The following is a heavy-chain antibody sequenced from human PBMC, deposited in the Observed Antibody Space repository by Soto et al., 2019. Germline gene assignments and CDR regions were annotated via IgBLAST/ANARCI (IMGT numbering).Heavy chain of an antibody. CDR2: IIPIFGTA. CDR3: ARCPSGARQSRNYYYYGMDV. D-gene: IGHD2-15*01. J-gene: IGHJ6*02. CDR1: GGTFSSYA. Sequence: SVKVSCKASGGTFSSYAISWVRQAPGQGLEWMGGIIPIFGTANYAQKFQGRVTITADESTSTAYMELSSLRSEDTAVYYCARCPSGARQSRNYYYYGMDVWGQGTTVTVSS. V-gene: IGHV1-69*13.